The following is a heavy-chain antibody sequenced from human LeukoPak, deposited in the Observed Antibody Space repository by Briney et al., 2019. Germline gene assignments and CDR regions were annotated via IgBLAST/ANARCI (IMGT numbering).Heavy chain of an antibody. D-gene: IGHD1-26*01. Sequence: LSETLSLTCTVSGGSISSYYWSWIWQPAGKGLEWIGRIYTSGSTNYNPSLKSRVTMSVDTSKNQFSLKLSSVTAADTAVYYCARDLGSGGSYGLGAFDIWGQGTMVTVSS. CDR1: GGSISSYY. V-gene: IGHV4-4*07. CDR3: ARDLGSGGSYGLGAFDI. J-gene: IGHJ3*02. CDR2: IYTSGST.